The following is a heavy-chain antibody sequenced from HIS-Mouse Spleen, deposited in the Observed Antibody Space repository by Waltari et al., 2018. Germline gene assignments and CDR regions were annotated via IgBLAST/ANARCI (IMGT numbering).Heavy chain of an antibody. CDR1: GGSISSSSYY. V-gene: IGHV4-39*07. CDR2: IYYRRST. Sequence: QLQLQESGPGLVKPSETLSLTCTVSGGSISSSSYYWGWIRQPPGKGLEWIGCIYYRRSTDYNPSLKSRVTISVDTSKHQFSLKLSSVTAADTAVYYCARGRRYYGSGSYGSFDYWGQGTLVTVSS. J-gene: IGHJ4*02. D-gene: IGHD3-10*01. CDR3: ARGRRYYGSGSYGSFDY.